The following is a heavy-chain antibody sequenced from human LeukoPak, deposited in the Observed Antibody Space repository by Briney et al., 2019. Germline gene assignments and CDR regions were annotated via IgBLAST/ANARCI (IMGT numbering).Heavy chain of an antibody. Sequence: PSETLSLTCTVSGGSIGSGPYYWSWIRQTPGKGLEWIGTIYYTKNSYYNSSLKSRVTISIGTSKNQFSLKLNSVTAADTAIYYCARRDNSDSSGYFDHWGQGTLVTVSS. CDR3: ARRDNSDSSGYFDH. D-gene: IGHD3-22*01. CDR1: GGSIGSGPYY. J-gene: IGHJ4*02. CDR2: IYYTKNS. V-gene: IGHV4-39*01.